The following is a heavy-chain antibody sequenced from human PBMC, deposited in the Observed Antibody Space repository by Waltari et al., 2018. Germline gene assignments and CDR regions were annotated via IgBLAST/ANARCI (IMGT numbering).Heavy chain of an antibody. CDR3: ARGRITMVRGEYFDFWSSYYGAFDI. CDR1: GGSISSYY. Sequence: QVQLQESGPGLVKPSETLSLTCTVSGGSISSYYWSWIRQPPGKGLEWIGYIYYSGSTNHNPSLKSRVTISVDTSKNQFSLKLSSVTAADTAVYYCARGRITMVRGEYFDFWSSYYGAFDIWGQGTMVTVSS. CDR2: IYYSGST. V-gene: IGHV4-59*01. D-gene: IGHD3-10*01. J-gene: IGHJ3*02.